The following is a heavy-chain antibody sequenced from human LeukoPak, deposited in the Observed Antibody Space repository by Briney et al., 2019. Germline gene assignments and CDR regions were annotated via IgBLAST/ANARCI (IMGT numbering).Heavy chain of an antibody. Sequence: GGSLRLSCAASGFTFNSYAMSWVRQAPGKGLEWVSGINWNGGSTGYADSVKGRFTISRDNAKNSLYLQMNSLRAEDTALYYCARIGGTMVRGVIWYYYGMDVWGQGTTVTVSS. V-gene: IGHV3-20*04. CDR3: ARIGGTMVRGVIWYYYGMDV. D-gene: IGHD3-10*01. CDR2: INWNGGST. CDR1: GFTFNSYA. J-gene: IGHJ6*02.